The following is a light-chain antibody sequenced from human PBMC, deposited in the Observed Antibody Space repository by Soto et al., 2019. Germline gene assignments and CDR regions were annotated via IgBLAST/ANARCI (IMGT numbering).Light chain of an antibody. CDR2: DAS. Sequence: EIVMTQSPATLSVSPGERATLSCRASQSVSNNLAWYQQKFGQAPRLLIYDASKRATGIPARFSGSGSGTNFTLTISSLEPEDFAVYYCQQRRSWQVTFGQGTRLEIK. CDR3: QQRRSWQVT. V-gene: IGKV3D-11*02. J-gene: IGKJ5*01. CDR1: QSVSNN.